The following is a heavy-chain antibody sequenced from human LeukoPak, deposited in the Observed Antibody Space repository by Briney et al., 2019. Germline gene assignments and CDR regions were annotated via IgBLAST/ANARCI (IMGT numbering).Heavy chain of an antibody. CDR1: GGSISSNTYY. CDR3: AREARRDGYNPRGY. Sequence: PSETLSLTCTVSGGSISSNTYYWGWVRQPPGKGLEWIGSINYNGDTYYNPSLKSRVTISVDTSQNQFSLRLGSVAAADTAVYYCAREARRDGYNPRGYWGQGTLVTVSS. CDR2: INYNGDT. J-gene: IGHJ4*02. D-gene: IGHD5-24*01. V-gene: IGHV4-39*02.